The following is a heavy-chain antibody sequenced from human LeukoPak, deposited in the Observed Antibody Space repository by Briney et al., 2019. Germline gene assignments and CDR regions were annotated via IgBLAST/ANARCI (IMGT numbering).Heavy chain of an antibody. J-gene: IGHJ4*02. D-gene: IGHD6-13*01. Sequence: GGSLRLSCAASGVTFSSYARRWVRQAPGKGLEWVADISYDGRNKYYADSVKGGFTISRDNSKNTLYLQMNSLRAEDTAVYYCAKPYSSSWYSFDYWGQGTLVTVSS. CDR3: AKPYSSSWYSFDY. CDR1: GVTFSSYA. V-gene: IGHV3-30-3*02. CDR2: ISYDGRNK.